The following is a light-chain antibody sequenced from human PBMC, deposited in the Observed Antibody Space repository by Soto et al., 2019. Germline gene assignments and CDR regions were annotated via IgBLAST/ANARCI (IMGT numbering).Light chain of an antibody. Sequence: EIVLTQSPGTLSLSPGERATLSCRASQSVPRSYLAWYQQKAGQAPRLLIFAASTRATGIPDRFSGSGSGTDFTLTITSLQPEDFGIYYCQQSYATVRTFGGGTKVDIK. J-gene: IGKJ4*01. V-gene: IGKV3-20*01. CDR2: AAS. CDR3: QQSYATVRT. CDR1: QSVPRSY.